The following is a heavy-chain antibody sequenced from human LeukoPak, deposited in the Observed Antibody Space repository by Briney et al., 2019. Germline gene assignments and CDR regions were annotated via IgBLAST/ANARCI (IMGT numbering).Heavy chain of an antibody. V-gene: IGHV1-69*04. CDR2: IIPILGIA. D-gene: IGHD4-17*01. J-gene: IGHJ4*02. CDR3: ARDLGTVTLDY. CDR1: GYTFTSYA. Sequence: SVKVSCKASGYTFTSYAISWVRQAPGQWLEWMGRIIPILGIANYAQKFQGRVTITADKSTSTAYMELSSLRSEDTAVYYCARDLGTVTLDYWGQGTLVTVSS.